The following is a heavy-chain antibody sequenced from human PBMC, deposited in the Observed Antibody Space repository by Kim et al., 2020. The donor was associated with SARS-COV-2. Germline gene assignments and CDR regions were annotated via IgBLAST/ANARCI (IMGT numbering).Heavy chain of an antibody. CDR1: GGSISSGDYY. CDR3: ARGWGSSGYYYVGDAFDI. CDR2: IYYSGST. Sequence: SETLSLTCTVSGGSISSGDYYWSWIRQPPGKGLEWIGYIYYSGSTYYNPSLKSRVTISVDTSKNQFSLKLSSVTAADTAVYYCARGWGSSGYYYVGDAFDIWGQGTMVTVSS. D-gene: IGHD3-22*01. J-gene: IGHJ3*02. V-gene: IGHV4-30-4*01.